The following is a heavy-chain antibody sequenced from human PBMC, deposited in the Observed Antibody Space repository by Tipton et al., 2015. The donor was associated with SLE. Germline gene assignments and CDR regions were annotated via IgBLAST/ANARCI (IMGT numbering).Heavy chain of an antibody. J-gene: IGHJ3*02. CDR2: IYYSGST. CDR3: ARDPGAFDI. Sequence: TLSLTCTVSGGSISSYYWSWIRQPPGKGLEWIGYIYYSGSTNYNPSLKSRVTISVDTSKNQFSLKLRSVTAADTAVYYCARDPGAFDIWGQGTMVTVSS. CDR1: GGSISSYY. V-gene: IGHV4-59*12.